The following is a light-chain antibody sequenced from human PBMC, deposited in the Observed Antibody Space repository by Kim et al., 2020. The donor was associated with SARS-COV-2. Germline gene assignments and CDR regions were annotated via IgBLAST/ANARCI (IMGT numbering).Light chain of an antibody. CDR1: QSVTNY. CDR2: DAS. V-gene: IGKV3-11*01. J-gene: IGKJ4*01. Sequence: LSLSPGQRATPTCRASQSVTNYVAWYQQKPGQAPRLLIYDASNRATGIPARFSGSGAGTDFTLTISSLEPEDFAVYYCQQRSDGLTFGGGTKVEI. CDR3: QQRSDGLT.